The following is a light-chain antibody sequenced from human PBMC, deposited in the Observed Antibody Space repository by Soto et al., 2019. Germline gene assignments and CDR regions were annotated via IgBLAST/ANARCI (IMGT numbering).Light chain of an antibody. Sequence: QSALNQPASVSGSPGQSITISCTGTSSDVGGYNYFSWYQQHPGKAPQLMIYEVSNRPSGVSNRFSGSKSGNTASLTISGLQAEEEADYYCSSYTSSSTLVFGGGTKLTVL. V-gene: IGLV2-14*01. J-gene: IGLJ2*01. CDR3: SSYTSSSTLV. CDR1: SSDVGGYNY. CDR2: EVS.